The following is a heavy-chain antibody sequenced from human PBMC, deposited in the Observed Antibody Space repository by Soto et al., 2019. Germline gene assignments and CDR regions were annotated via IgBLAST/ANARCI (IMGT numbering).Heavy chain of an antibody. D-gene: IGHD6-13*01. CDR2: ISSSGSTI. V-gene: IGHV3-11*01. Sequence: QVQLVESGGGLVKPGGSLRLSCAASGFTFSDYYMSWIRQAPGKGLEWVSYISSSGSTIYYADAVKGRFTISRDNTKNSLYLQMNSLRAEDTAVYYCARAVAAAGYYYYYYYYMDVWGKGTTVTVSS. CDR1: GFTFSDYY. J-gene: IGHJ6*03. CDR3: ARAVAAAGYYYYYYYYMDV.